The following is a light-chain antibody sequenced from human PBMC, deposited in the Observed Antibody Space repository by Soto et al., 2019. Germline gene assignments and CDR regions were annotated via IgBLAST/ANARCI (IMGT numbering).Light chain of an antibody. V-gene: IGLV2-8*01. CDR1: SSDVGGYDY. CDR2: GVS. J-gene: IGLJ1*01. Sequence: QSALTQPPSASGSPVQSVTISCTGTSSDVGGYDYVSWYQQSPGKAPKLMIYGVSKRPSGVPDRFSGSKSGNTASLTVSGLQAEDEADYYCSSYVGSNNFYVFGTGTKVTVL. CDR3: SSYVGSNNFYV.